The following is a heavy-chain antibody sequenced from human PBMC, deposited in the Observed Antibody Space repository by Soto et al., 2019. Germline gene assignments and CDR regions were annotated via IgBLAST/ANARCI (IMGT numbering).Heavy chain of an antibody. CDR2: IKQDGSEK. CDR3: ARDRDTMVRGPRGFGMDV. D-gene: IGHD3-10*01. J-gene: IGHJ6*02. V-gene: IGHV3-7*03. Sequence: GGSLRLSCAASGFTFSSYWMSWVRQAPGKGLEWVANIKQDGSEKYYVDSVKGRFTISRDNAKNSLYLQMNSLRAEDTAVYYCARDRDTMVRGPRGFGMDVWGQGTTVTVYS. CDR1: GFTFSSYW.